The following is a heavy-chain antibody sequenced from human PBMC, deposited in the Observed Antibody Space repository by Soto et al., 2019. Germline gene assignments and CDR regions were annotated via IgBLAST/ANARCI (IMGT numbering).Heavy chain of an antibody. V-gene: IGHV2-5*01. CDR3: AHWYDQWSLYCGGDCYQIQH. Sequence: SGPTLVNPTQTLTLTCTFSGFSLSTSGVGVGWIRQPPGKALEWLALIYWNDDKRYSPSLKSRLTITKDTSKNQVVLTMTNMDPVDTATYYCAHWYDQWSLYCGGDCYQIQHWGQGTLVTVSS. J-gene: IGHJ1*01. CDR2: IYWNDDK. CDR1: GFSLSTSGVG. D-gene: IGHD2-21*02.